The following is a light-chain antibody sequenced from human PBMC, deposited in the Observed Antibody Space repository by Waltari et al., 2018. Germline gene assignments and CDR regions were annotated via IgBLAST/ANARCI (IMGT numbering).Light chain of an antibody. CDR2: GAS. V-gene: IGKV3-20*01. CDR3: QQYGSSPS. J-gene: IGKJ2*01. CDR1: QSVSRPY. Sequence: EIVLTQSPGTLSLSPGERATLSCRASQSVSRPYLAWYQQKPGRAPRLLIYGASSRATGIPDRFSGSGSATDFTLIISRLEPEDFAVYYCQQYGSSPSFGQGTKLEIK.